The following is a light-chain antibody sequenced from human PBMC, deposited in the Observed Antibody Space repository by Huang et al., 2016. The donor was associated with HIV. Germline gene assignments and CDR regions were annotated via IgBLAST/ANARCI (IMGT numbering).Light chain of an antibody. V-gene: IGKV1-6*01. Sequence: AIQMTQAPSSLSASVGDRVTITCRASQDIRNDLGWYQQKPGRPPKRLIFDALILQSGVPSRFNASGAGTEFTLTINNLQPEDFATYYCLQDYNYPRTFGQGTNLEIK. CDR3: LQDYNYPRT. CDR1: QDIRND. CDR2: DAL. J-gene: IGKJ2*01.